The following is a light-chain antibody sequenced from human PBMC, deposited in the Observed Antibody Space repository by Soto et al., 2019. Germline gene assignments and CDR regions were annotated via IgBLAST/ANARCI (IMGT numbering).Light chain of an antibody. J-gene: IGKJ1*01. CDR3: QQSYSKA. CDR1: QSISRY. CDR2: AAS. Sequence: DIQMTQSPSSLSASVGDRVTITCRASQSISRYLNWYQQKPGKAPKLLIYAASSLQSGVPSRFSGSGSGTEFTLTISSLQPEDFETYYCQQSYSKAFGQGTKVEIK. V-gene: IGKV1-39*01.